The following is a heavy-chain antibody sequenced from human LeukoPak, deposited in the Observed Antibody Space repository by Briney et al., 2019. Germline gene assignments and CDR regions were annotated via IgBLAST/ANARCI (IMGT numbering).Heavy chain of an antibody. V-gene: IGHV1-69*04. CDR2: IIPILGIA. J-gene: IGHJ6*02. CDR1: GGTFSSYA. Sequence: SVKVSCKASGGTFSSYAISWVRQAPGQGLEWMGRIIPILGIANYAQKFQGRVTITADKSTSTAYMELSSLRSEDTAVYYCARGLGGYSYGSDYYYYGMDVWGQGTTVTVSS. D-gene: IGHD5-18*01. CDR3: ARGLGGYSYGSDYYYYGMDV.